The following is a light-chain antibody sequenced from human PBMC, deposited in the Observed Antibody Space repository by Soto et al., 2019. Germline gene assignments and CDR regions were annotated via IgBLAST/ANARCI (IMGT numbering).Light chain of an antibody. Sequence: LTQPASVSGSPGQSITISCTGTSSDVGSYNLVSWYQQHPGKAPKVMIYEVSKRPSGVPNRFSGSKSGNTASLTISGLQAEDEADYYCCSYAGSSTYVFGTGTKLTVL. CDR2: EVS. V-gene: IGLV2-23*02. CDR1: SSDVGSYNL. CDR3: CSYAGSSTYV. J-gene: IGLJ1*01.